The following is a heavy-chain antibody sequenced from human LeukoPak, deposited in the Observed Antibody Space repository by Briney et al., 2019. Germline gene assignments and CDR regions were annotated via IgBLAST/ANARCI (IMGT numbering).Heavy chain of an antibody. D-gene: IGHD6-13*01. CDR1: GFTFSSYD. Sequence: GGSLRLSCEASGFTFSSYDMHWVRQAPGKGLEWVAFLQYDGNNKYYAESVTGRFTISRDNAMNSLYLQMNSLRVEDTAVYYCARDPGIAAAGTVGYFDSWGQGILVTVSS. J-gene: IGHJ4*02. V-gene: IGHV3-30*02. CDR2: LQYDGNNK. CDR3: ARDPGIAAAGTVGYFDS.